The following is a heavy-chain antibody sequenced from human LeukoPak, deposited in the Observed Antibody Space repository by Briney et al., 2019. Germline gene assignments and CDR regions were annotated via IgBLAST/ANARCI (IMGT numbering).Heavy chain of an antibody. J-gene: IGHJ4*02. Sequence: PSETLSLTCTVSGGSINISDYYWGWIRQPPGKGLEWIGCMHYSGNTYYNPSLRSRVTISVDTSENQFSLKVRSVTAADTAVYYCARRGTIDRGRPWNWGKGTLVTVST. V-gene: IGHV4-39*01. CDR3: ARRGTIDRGRPWN. CDR2: MHYSGNT. CDR1: GGSINISDYY. D-gene: IGHD1-26*01.